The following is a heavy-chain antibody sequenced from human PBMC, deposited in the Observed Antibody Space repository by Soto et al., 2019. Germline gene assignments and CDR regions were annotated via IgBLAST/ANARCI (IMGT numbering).Heavy chain of an antibody. V-gene: IGHV4-39*01. CDR3: ARQRTTGTTLY. CDR1: GGSISSSSYY. J-gene: IGHJ4*02. D-gene: IGHD1-7*01. Sequence: PSETLSLTCTVSGGSISSSSYYWGWIRQPPGKGLEWIGSIYYSGSTYYNPSLKSRVTISVDTSKNQFSLKLSSVTAADTAVYYCARQRTTGTTLYWGQGTLVTVSS. CDR2: IYYSGST.